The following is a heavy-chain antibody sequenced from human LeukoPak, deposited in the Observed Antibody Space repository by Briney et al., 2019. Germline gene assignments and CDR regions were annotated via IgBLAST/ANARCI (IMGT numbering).Heavy chain of an antibody. Sequence: PGGSLRLSCAASGFTFSNAWMSWVRQAPGKGLEWVGRIKSKTDGGTTDYAAPVKGRFTISRDDSKNTLYLQMNSLKTEDTAVYYCTTDIVGASETHSDYWGQGTLVTVSS. J-gene: IGHJ4*02. CDR1: GFTFSNAW. CDR2: IKSKTDGGTT. D-gene: IGHD1-26*01. V-gene: IGHV3-15*01. CDR3: TTDIVGASETHSDY.